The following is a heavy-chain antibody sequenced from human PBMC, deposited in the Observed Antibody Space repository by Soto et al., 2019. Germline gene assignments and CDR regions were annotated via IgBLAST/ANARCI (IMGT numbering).Heavy chain of an antibody. CDR2: ISAYNGNT. D-gene: IGHD3-16*01. CDR1: GYTFTSYG. J-gene: IGHJ5*02. Sequence: QVQLVQSGAEVTKPGASVKVSCKASGYTFTSYGVTWVRQAPGQGLEWMGWISAYNGNTNYPQKFQGRVTMTTDTSTSTAYMELRSLRSDDTAVYYCARGRRVMTFGGDTLGWFDPWGQGTQVTVSS. V-gene: IGHV1-18*01. CDR3: ARGRRVMTFGGDTLGWFDP.